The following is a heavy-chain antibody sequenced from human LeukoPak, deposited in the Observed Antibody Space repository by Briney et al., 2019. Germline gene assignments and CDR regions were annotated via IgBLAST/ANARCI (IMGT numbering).Heavy chain of an antibody. J-gene: IGHJ5*02. D-gene: IGHD1-14*01. Sequence: SVKVSCKASGGTFSSYAISWVRQAPGQGLEWMGGIIPIFGTANYAQKFQGRVTMTTDTSTSTAYMELRSLRSDDTAMYYCARDIKRSRARWENLGFDPWGQGTLVTVSS. CDR1: GGTFSSYA. CDR2: IIPIFGTA. V-gene: IGHV1-69*05. CDR3: ARDIKRSRARWENLGFDP.